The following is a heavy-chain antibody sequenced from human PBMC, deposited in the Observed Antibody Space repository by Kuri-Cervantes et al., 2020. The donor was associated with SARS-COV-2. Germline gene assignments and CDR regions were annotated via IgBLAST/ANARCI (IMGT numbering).Heavy chain of an antibody. CDR3: ARGGRYYFDY. J-gene: IGHJ4*02. CDR1: GFTFSSNS. CDR2: IGGSGFSI. D-gene: IGHD1-26*01. V-gene: IGHV3-48*01. Sequence: GESLKISCVASGFTFSSNSMNWVRQAPGKGLEWVSYIGGSGFSIYYADSLKGRFTISRDNAKNSLYLQTNSLTAEDTAVYYCARGGRYYFDYWGQGSLVTVSS.